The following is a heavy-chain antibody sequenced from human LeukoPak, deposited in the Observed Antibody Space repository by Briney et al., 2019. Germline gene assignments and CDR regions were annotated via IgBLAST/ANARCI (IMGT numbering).Heavy chain of an antibody. J-gene: IGHJ4*02. CDR2: MSSSDDGR. D-gene: IGHD1-1*01. CDR1: GFSFSSYA. CDR3: AKGLERESRLDS. Sequence: GGSLRLSCATSGFSFSSYAMSWVRQAPGKGLEWVSAMSSSDDGRYYAASVRGRFTISRDNSKNTLYLQMNSLRAEDTALYYCAKGLERESRLDSWGQGTLVTVSS. V-gene: IGHV3-23*01.